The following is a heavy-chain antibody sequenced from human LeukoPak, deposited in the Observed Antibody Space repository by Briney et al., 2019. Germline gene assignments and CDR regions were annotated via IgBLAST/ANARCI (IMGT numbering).Heavy chain of an antibody. V-gene: IGHV4-59*01. CDR3: ARGAPYYYDSSGYLFDY. J-gene: IGHJ4*02. CDR1: GGSINSYC. Sequence: PSETLSLTCTVSGGSINSYCWSWIRQPPGKGLEWIGYIYYSGSTNYNPSLKSRVTISVDTSKNQFSLKLSSATAADTAVYYCARGAPYYYDSSGYLFDYWGQGTLVTVSS. D-gene: IGHD3-22*01. CDR2: IYYSGST.